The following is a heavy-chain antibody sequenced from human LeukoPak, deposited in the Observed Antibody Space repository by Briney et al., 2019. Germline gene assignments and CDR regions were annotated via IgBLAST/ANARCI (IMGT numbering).Heavy chain of an antibody. CDR3: AKSTGGGGNSPRPVDY. Sequence: QPGGSLRLSCAASGFTFSSYGMHWVRQAPGKGLEWVSSISGSGGSTYYADSVKGRFTISRDNSKNTLSLQMNSLRAEDTAVYYCAKSTGGGGNSPRPVDYWGQGTLVTVSS. V-gene: IGHV3-23*01. CDR2: ISGSGGST. D-gene: IGHD4-23*01. J-gene: IGHJ4*02. CDR1: GFTFSSYG.